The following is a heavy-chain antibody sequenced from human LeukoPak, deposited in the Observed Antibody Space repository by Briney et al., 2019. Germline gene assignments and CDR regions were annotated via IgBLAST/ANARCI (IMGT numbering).Heavy chain of an antibody. J-gene: IGHJ4*02. Sequence: GSSVKVSCKASGGTFSSYAISWVRQAPGQGREWMGRIIHILGIANYAQKFQGRVTITADKSTSTAYMELSSLRSEDTAVYYCASEYYDYVWGSYPAAALDYWGQGTLVTVSS. V-gene: IGHV1-69*04. CDR1: GGTFSSYA. CDR3: ASEYYDYVWGSYPAAALDY. CDR2: IIHILGIA. D-gene: IGHD3-16*02.